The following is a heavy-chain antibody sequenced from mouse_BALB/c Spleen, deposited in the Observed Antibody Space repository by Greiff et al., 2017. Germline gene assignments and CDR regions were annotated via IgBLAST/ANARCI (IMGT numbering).Heavy chain of an antibody. J-gene: IGHJ2*01. Sequence: VQVVESGPGLVQPSQSLSITCTVSGFSLTSYGVHWVRQSPGKGLEWLGVIWSGGSTDYNAAFISRLSISKDNSKSQVFFKMNSLQANDTAIYYCARKGGYYDYFDYWGQGTTLTVSS. CDR1: GFSLTSYG. CDR2: IWSGGST. CDR3: ARKGGYYDYFDY. V-gene: IGHV2-2*02. D-gene: IGHD2-4*01.